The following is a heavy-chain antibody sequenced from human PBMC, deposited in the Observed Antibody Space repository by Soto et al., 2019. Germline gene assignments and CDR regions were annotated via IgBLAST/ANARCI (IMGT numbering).Heavy chain of an antibody. CDR2: VNPNNGDT. Sequence: QVQLVQSGAELKKPGASVKVSCKASGYTFSNYDMNWVRQATGQGPEWIGWVNPNNGDTGYAQKFQGRVTLTTDIPTTTAYMELTSLRSEDTAIYYCAKVARKGSAIDFDYWGQGNLITVSS. J-gene: IGHJ4*02. CDR1: GYTFSNYD. CDR3: AKVARKGSAIDFDY. V-gene: IGHV1-8*01. D-gene: IGHD3-10*01.